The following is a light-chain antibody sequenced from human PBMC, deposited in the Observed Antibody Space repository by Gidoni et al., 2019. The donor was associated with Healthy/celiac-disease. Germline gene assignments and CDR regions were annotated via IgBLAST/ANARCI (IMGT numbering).Light chain of an antibody. Sequence: EIVFTQSPGTLSLSPGARATLSCRASQSVSSSYLAWYQQKPGQAPWLLIYGASSRATGIPDRFRGRGSGTDFTLNISRLEPEDFAVYYCQQYGRSPTFGPGTKVDIK. V-gene: IGKV3-20*01. CDR3: QQYGRSPT. J-gene: IGKJ3*01. CDR1: QSVSSSY. CDR2: GAS.